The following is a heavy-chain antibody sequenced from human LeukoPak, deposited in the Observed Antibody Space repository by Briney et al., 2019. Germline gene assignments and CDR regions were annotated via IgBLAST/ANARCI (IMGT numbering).Heavy chain of an antibody. CDR3: ARENDSSGCD. CDR2: IYYSGST. V-gene: IGHV4-31*03. D-gene: IGHD3-22*01. J-gene: IGHJ4*02. Sequence: SQTLSLTCTVSDGSISSGGYYWSWIRQHPGKGLEWIGYIYYSGSTYYNPSLKSRVTISVDTSKNQFSLKLSSVTAADTAVYYCARENDSSGCDWGQGTLVTVSS. CDR1: DGSISSGGYY.